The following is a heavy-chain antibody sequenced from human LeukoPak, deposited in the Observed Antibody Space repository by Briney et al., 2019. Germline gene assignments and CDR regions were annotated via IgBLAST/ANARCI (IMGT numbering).Heavy chain of an antibody. V-gene: IGHV3-48*03. CDR3: AKAGGSQYFDS. D-gene: IGHD2-8*02. J-gene: IGHJ4*02. CDR1: GFTFSSYE. CDR2: ISSSGSTI. Sequence: GGSLRLSCAASGFTFSSYEMNWVRQAPGKGLEWVSYISSSGSTIYYADSVKGRFTISRDNSKNTLYLQMNGLRAEDTAVYFCAKAGGSQYFDSWGQGTLVTVSS.